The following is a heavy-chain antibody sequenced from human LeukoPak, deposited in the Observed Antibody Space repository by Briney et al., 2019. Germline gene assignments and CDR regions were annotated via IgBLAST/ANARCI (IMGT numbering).Heavy chain of an antibody. V-gene: IGHV4-39*07. J-gene: IGHJ4*02. CDR2: IYYSGST. CDR3: ASSGGDCCDFDY. Sequence: SETLSLTCTVSGGSISSSSYYWGWIRQPPGKGLEWIGSIYYSGSTYYNPSLKSRVTISVDTSKSQFSLKLSSVTAADTAVYYCASSGGDCCDFDYWGQGTLVTVSS. CDR1: GGSISSSSYY. D-gene: IGHD2-21*02.